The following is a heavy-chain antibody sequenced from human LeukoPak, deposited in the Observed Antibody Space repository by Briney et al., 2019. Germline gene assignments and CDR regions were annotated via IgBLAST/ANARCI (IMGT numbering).Heavy chain of an antibody. Sequence: GGSLRLSCAASGFIFSSYWMNWVRQAPGKGLEWVANIKQDGSEKYYVDSVKGRFTISRDNAKNSLYLQMNSLRAEDTAVYYCASGGYSFFYWGQGTLVTVSS. D-gene: IGHD5-18*01. CDR1: GFIFSSYW. J-gene: IGHJ4*02. CDR3: ASGGYSFFY. CDR2: IKQDGSEK. V-gene: IGHV3-7*03.